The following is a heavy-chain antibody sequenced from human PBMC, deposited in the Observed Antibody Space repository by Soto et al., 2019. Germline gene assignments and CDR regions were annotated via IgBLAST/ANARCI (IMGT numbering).Heavy chain of an antibody. Sequence: GASVKVSCKASGYTFTSYGISWVRQAPGQGLEWMGWISAYNGNTNYAQKLQGRVTMTTDTSTSTAYMELRSLRSDDTAVYYCARDIKVAVPAAISSYYYGMDVWGQGTTVTVSS. CDR3: ARDIKVAVPAAISSYYYGMDV. D-gene: IGHD2-2*02. CDR1: GYTFTSYG. J-gene: IGHJ6*02. V-gene: IGHV1-18*01. CDR2: ISAYNGNT.